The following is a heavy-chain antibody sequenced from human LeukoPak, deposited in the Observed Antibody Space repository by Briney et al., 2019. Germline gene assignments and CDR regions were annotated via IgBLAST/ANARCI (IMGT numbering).Heavy chain of an antibody. CDR1: GFGFSNYG. V-gene: IGHV3-21*01. CDR2: ISYSSRYV. CDR3: VRAWAAEDRNDWYQHRYFDY. J-gene: IGHJ4*02. Sequence: GGSLRLSCAASGFGFSNYGMNWVRQAPGKSLEWVSCISYSSRYVYYADSVKGRFSVSRDNAKNSLYLEMHSLRVEDSAVYYCVRAWAAEDRNDWYQHRYFDYWGPGILVTVSS. D-gene: IGHD3-9*01.